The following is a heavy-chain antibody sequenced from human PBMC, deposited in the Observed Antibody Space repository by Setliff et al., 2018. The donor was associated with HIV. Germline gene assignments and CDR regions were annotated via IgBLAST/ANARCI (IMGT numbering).Heavy chain of an antibody. CDR1: GYTFTSYA. CDR2: INVGNGDT. J-gene: IGHJ4*02. CDR3: ARDHGNGRAYNFWSGYYSFDY. D-gene: IGHD3-3*01. Sequence: ASVKVSCKASGYTFTSYAMHWVRQAPGQRLEWMGWINVGNGDTKFPQRFQGRVTITRDTSASIAYMELSSLTSEDTAVYYCARDHGNGRAYNFWSGYYSFDYWGQGTPVTVSS. V-gene: IGHV1-3*01.